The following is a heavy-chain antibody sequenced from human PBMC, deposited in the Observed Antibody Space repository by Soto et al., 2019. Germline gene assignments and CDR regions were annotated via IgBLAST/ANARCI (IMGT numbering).Heavy chain of an antibody. CDR3: ARRDYYGSGSYDWFDP. V-gene: IGHV4-31*03. CDR2: IYYSGST. CDR1: GGSISSGGYY. Sequence: PSETLSLTCTVSGGSISSGGYYWSWIRQHPGKGLEWIGYIYYSGSTYYNPSLKSRVTISVDTSKNQFSLKLSSVTAADTAVYYCARRDYYGSGSYDWFDPWGQGTLVTVSS. J-gene: IGHJ5*02. D-gene: IGHD3-10*01.